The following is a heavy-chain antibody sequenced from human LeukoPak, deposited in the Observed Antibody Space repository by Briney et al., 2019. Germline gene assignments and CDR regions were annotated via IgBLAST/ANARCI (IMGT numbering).Heavy chain of an antibody. V-gene: IGHV3-20*04. Sequence: GGSLRLSCAASGFTFDDYGMRGVGQAPGKGVEWGSGINWNGGSTEYADYVKGRFTISRDNAKKSLDLQMNSLRAEDTALYYCARGHIDYAFDCWGQGTLVTVSS. J-gene: IGHJ4*02. D-gene: IGHD4-17*01. CDR3: ARGHIDYAFDC. CDR2: INWNGGST. CDR1: GFTFDDYG.